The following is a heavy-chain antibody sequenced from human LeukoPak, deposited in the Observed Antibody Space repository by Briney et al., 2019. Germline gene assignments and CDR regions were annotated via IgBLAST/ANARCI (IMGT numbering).Heavy chain of an antibody. CDR1: GDSVSSHY. CDR2: VYYTGTS. Sequence: SETLSLTCTVSGDSVSSHYWGWIRQPPGKGLEWIGYVYYTGTSNYNPSLKSRVTISIETSKKQFSLKVISVTASDAACYYRRRYINHLHYFDSWGQETLVTVSS. CDR3: RRYINHLHYFDS. J-gene: IGHJ4*02. V-gene: IGHV4-59*02. D-gene: IGHD1-14*01.